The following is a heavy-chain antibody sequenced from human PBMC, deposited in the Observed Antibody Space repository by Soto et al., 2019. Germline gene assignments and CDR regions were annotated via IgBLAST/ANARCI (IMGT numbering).Heavy chain of an antibody. Sequence: QVQLVQSGAEVKKPGASVKVSCKASGYTFTSYCISWVRQAPGQGLEWMGWISAYNGNTNYAQKRQGRVTMTTDTCTSTAYMELRSLRSDDTAVYYCVRALSYYYYGMDVWGQGTTVTVSS. V-gene: IGHV1-18*01. D-gene: IGHD3-16*02. CDR3: VRALSYYYYGMDV. CDR1: GYTFTSYC. CDR2: ISAYNGNT. J-gene: IGHJ6*02.